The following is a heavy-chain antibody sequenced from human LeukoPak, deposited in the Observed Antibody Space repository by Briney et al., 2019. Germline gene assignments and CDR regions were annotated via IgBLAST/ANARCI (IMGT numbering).Heavy chain of an antibody. V-gene: IGHV1-46*01. Sequence: ASAKVSCKASGYTFTSYYMHWVRQAPGQGLEWMGIINPSGGSTSYAQKFQGRVTMTRDTSTSTVYMELSSLRSEDTAVYYCAKSSGWSPQDYWGQGTLVTVSS. CDR3: AKSSGWSPQDY. J-gene: IGHJ4*02. CDR1: GYTFTSYY. D-gene: IGHD6-19*01. CDR2: INPSGGST.